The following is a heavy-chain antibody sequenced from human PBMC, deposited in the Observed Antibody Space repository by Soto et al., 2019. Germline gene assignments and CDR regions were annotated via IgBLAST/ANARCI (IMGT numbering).Heavy chain of an antibody. CDR2: IGGRGGNA. Sequence: PLRLSCAASGFSFIDYAINWVRQVPGRGLEYVAGIGGRGGNAFYADSMKGRFSISRDNSKNTVYLHMHNLRVDDSAMYYCAKARHSGDFAGSCDSWGQGTLVTVSS. J-gene: IGHJ5*02. D-gene: IGHD2-21*02. V-gene: IGHV3-23*01. CDR1: GFSFIDYA. CDR3: AKARHSGDFAGSCDS.